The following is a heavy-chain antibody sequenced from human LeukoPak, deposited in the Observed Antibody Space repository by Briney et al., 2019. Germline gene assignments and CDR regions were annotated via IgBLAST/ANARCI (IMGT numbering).Heavy chain of an antibody. CDR2: FDPEDGET. V-gene: IGHV1-24*01. J-gene: IGHJ6*02. Sequence: ASVKVSCKVSGYTLTELSMHWVRQAPGKGLEWMGGFDPEDGETIYAQKFQGRVTMTEDTSTDTAYMELSSLRSEDTAVYYCATDSHNLPPKLMVRGFMDVWGHGTTVTVSS. D-gene: IGHD3-10*01. CDR3: ATDSHNLPPKLMVRGFMDV. CDR1: GYTLTELS.